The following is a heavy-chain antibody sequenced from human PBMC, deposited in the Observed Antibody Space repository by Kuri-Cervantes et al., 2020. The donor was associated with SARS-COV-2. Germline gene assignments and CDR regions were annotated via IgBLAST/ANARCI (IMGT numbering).Heavy chain of an antibody. D-gene: IGHD6-19*01. CDR1: GGSISSSNW. CDR2: INHSGST. CDR3: ARGSDKRYSSGSYYYYGMDV. J-gene: IGHJ6*02. V-gene: IGHV4-4*02. Sequence: SETLSLTCAVSGGSISSSNWWSWGHQPPGKGLEWTGEINHSGSTNYNPSLKSRVTISVDTSKNQFSLKLSSVTAADTAVYYCARGSDKRYSSGSYYYYGMDVWGQGTTVTVSS.